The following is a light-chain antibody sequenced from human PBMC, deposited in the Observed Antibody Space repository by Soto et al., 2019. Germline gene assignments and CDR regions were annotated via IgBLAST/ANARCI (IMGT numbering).Light chain of an antibody. V-gene: IGKV3-20*01. Sequence: IVMTQSPGTLSLSPGETATLSCRASQTGDSRYLAWYQQKPGQAPRALIYGASRRATGIPDRFSGSGSGTDFTLTISRLEPEDFAVYYCQQYDSSPLTFGGGTKVDI. CDR3: QQYDSSPLT. CDR1: QTGDSRY. CDR2: GAS. J-gene: IGKJ4*01.